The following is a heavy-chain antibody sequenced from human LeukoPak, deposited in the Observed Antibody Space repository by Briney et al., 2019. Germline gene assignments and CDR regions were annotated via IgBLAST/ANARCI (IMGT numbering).Heavy chain of an antibody. D-gene: IGHD3-22*01. CDR2: ISTSGST. CDR1: AASISYYY. V-gene: IGHV4-4*09. CDR3: ASPRSGYRYTFDY. Sequence: PSETLSLTCAVSAASISYYYWSWIRQAPGKGLEWIGYISTSGSTNYNPSLKSRVSISLDTSKNRFSLNLNFVTAADTAVYYCASPRSGYRYTFDYWGQGALVTVSS. J-gene: IGHJ4*02.